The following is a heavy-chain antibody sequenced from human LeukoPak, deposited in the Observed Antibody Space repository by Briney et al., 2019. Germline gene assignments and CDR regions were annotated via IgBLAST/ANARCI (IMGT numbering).Heavy chain of an antibody. CDR3: AKHVLYSSGWYSDH. V-gene: IGHV3-23*01. CDR1: GFTFSTYA. D-gene: IGHD6-19*01. Sequence: QSGGSLRLSCAASGFTFSTYAFSWVRQAPGKGLERVSVISDSGSGTNYADSVKGRFTISRDNSKNTVSLRMDSLRAEDTALYYCAKHVLYSSGWYSDHWGQEPWSPSPQ. CDR2: ISDSGSGT. J-gene: IGHJ5*02.